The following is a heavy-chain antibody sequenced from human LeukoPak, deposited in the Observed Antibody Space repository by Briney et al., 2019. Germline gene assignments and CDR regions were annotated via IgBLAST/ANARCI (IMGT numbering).Heavy chain of an antibody. CDR3: ARDWAYYYYGSGSIVDDAFDI. CDR1: GYTFTGYY. J-gene: IGHJ3*02. Sequence: ASVKVSCKASGYTFTGYYMHWVRQAPGQGLEWMGWINPNSGGTNYAQKFQGRVTMTRDTSISTAYMELSRLRSDDTAVYYCARDWAYYYYGSGSIVDDAFDIWGQGTMVTVSS. V-gene: IGHV1-2*02. D-gene: IGHD3-10*01. CDR2: INPNSGGT.